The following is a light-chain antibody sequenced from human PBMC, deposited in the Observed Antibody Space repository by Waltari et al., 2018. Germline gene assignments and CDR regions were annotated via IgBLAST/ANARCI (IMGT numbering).Light chain of an antibody. CDR1: QSVSSF. J-gene: IGKJ4*01. CDR2: GAS. V-gene: IGKV3-15*01. Sequence: EVVMTQSPATLSLSPGERATLSCRARQSVSSFLAWYQQEPGQAPRLLIYGASTRATGIPARFSGSGSGTEFTLTISSLQSEDFAVYYCQQYNDWPPLTFGGGTKVEIK. CDR3: QQYNDWPPLT.